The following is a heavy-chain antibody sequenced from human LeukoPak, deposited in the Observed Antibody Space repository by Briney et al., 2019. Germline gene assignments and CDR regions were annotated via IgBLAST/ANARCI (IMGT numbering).Heavy chain of an antibody. Sequence: PGGSLRLSCAASGFTFSSYAMSWVRQAPGRGLEWVSAISGSGGSTYYADSVKGRFTISRDNSKNTLYLQMNSLRAEDTAVYYCAKSLRITMVRSYYYYGMDVWGQGTTVTVSS. CDR1: GFTFSSYA. CDR3: AKSLRITMVRSYYYYGMDV. V-gene: IGHV3-23*01. D-gene: IGHD3-10*01. J-gene: IGHJ6*02. CDR2: ISGSGGST.